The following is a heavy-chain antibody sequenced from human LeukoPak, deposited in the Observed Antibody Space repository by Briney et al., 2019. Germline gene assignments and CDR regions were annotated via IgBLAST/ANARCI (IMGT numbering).Heavy chain of an antibody. CDR2: VWSDGSNK. CDR1: GFTFSSSV. J-gene: IGHJ4*02. CDR3: ASPAGQQEN. D-gene: IGHD6-13*01. Sequence: PGRSLRLSCAASGFTFSSSVMNWVRQVPGKGPEWVALVWSDGSNKYYADSVKGRFTISRDNSKNTLYLLMNSLRAEDTAVYYCASPAGQQENWGQGTLVTVSS. V-gene: IGHV3-33*01.